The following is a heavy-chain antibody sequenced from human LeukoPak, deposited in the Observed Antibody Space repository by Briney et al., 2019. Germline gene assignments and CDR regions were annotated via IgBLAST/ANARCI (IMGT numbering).Heavy chain of an antibody. CDR3: ARGASVVAGSDNAFDI. V-gene: IGHV3-53*01. Sequence: GGSLRLSCAASGFTVSSNYMSWVRQAPGKGLEWVSVIYSGGSTCYADSVKGRFTISRDNARKSLYLQMNSLRADDTAVYYCARGASVVAGSDNAFDIWGQGTMVTVPS. D-gene: IGHD6-19*01. CDR1: GFTVSSNY. CDR2: IYSGGST. J-gene: IGHJ3*02.